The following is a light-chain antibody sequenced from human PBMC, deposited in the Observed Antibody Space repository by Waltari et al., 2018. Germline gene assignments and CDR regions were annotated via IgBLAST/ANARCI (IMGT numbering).Light chain of an antibody. CDR2: GAS. CDR3: QQYGSSPQT. V-gene: IGKV3-20*01. J-gene: IGKJ1*01. Sequence: EIVLTQSPGTLSLSPGERATLSCRASQTVSSSYLAWYQQKPGQAPRLLIYGASSRATGIPDRFSGSGSGTDFTLIISRLEPEDFAMYYCQQYGSSPQTFGQGTNVEIK. CDR1: QTVSSSY.